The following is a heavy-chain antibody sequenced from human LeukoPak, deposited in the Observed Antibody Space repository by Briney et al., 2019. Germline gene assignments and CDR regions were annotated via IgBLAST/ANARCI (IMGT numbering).Heavy chain of an antibody. V-gene: IGHV1-2*06. J-gene: IGHJ3*02. D-gene: IGHD6-13*01. CDR2: INPNSGGT. CDR1: GYTFTGYY. CDR3: ASSIAAAYRDAFDI. Sequence: GASVKVSCKASGYTFTGYYMHWVRQAPGQGLEWMGRINPNSGGTNYAQKLQGRVTMTTDTSTSTAYMELRSLRSDDTAVYYCASSIAAAYRDAFDIWGQGTMVTVSS.